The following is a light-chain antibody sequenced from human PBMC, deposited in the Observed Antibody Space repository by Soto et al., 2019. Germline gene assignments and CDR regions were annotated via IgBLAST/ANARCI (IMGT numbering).Light chain of an antibody. J-gene: IGKJ1*01. Sequence: DIVMTQSPDSLAVSLGERATINCKSSQSVLYSSNNKNYLAWYQQKPGQAPRLLIYGASSRATGIPDRFSGSGSGTEFTLTISSLQPEDFATYYCQQVKSYPWTFGQGTKVDIK. V-gene: IGKV4-1*01. CDR1: QSVLYSSNNKNY. CDR2: GAS. CDR3: QQVKSYPWT.